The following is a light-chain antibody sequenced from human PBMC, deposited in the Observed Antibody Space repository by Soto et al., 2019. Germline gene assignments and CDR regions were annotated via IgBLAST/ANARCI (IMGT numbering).Light chain of an antibody. CDR1: QVIRNY. CDR2: GAS. J-gene: IGKJ1*01. Sequence: AINLTQSPSSLPASVGDRVTITCRASQVIRNYLVWVQQKPGKAPQLLIYGASSLGSGVPSRFSGSGSGADFTLTISSLQPEDFGTYYFQQVKSMPSTCGHGTKVEIK. CDR3: QQVKSMPST. V-gene: IGKV1-13*02.